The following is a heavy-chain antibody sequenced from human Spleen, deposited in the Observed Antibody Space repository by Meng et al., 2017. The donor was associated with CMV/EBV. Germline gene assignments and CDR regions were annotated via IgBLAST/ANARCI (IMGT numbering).Heavy chain of an antibody. CDR1: GGRSSAYA. Sequence: SGGRSSAYAISWVRQAPGQGLEWMGGIIPRFGTAKHAQKFQGRVTITTDESTSAVYMELSSLRSEDTAVYYRAVLYYDILTGSFDYWGQGSLVTVSS. J-gene: IGHJ4*02. CDR2: IIPRFGTA. D-gene: IGHD3-9*01. CDR3: AVLYYDILTGSFDY. V-gene: IGHV1-69*05.